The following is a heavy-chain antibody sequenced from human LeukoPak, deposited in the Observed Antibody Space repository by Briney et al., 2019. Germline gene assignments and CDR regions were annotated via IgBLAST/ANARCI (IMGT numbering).Heavy chain of an antibody. CDR3: ARDATMMGNYFNY. D-gene: IGHD5-12*01. V-gene: IGHV4-38-2*02. CDR1: GYSISSGHY. CDR2: IYHSGST. J-gene: IGHJ4*02. Sequence: SETLSLTCTVSGYSISSGHYWGWIRQPPGKGLEWIGSIYHSGSTYYDPSLKSRVTISVDTSKNQFSLKLSSVTAADTAVYYCARDATMMGNYFNYWGQGTLVTVSS.